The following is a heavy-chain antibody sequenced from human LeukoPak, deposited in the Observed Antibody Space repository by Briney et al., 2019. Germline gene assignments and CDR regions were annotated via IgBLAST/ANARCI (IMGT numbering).Heavy chain of an antibody. CDR1: GFTFDDYA. J-gene: IGHJ6*03. Sequence: PGRSLRLSCAASGFTFDDYAMHWVRQAPGKGLEWVSGISWNSGSIGYADSVKSRFTISRDNAKNSLYLQMNSLRAEDTAVYYCARDQGGSGSYYTYYYYMDVWGKGTTVTISS. V-gene: IGHV3-9*01. D-gene: IGHD3-10*01. CDR2: ISWNSGSI. CDR3: ARDQGGSGSYYTYYYYMDV.